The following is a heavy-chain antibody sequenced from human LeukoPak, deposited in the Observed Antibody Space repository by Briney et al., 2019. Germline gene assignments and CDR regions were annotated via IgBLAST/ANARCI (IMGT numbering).Heavy chain of an antibody. V-gene: IGHV4-39*07. CDR3: ARDRDPLNSSGYXFDX. CDR2: IYYSGST. Sequence: SETLSLTCTVSGGSISSSSYYWGWIRQPPGKGLEWIGSIYYSGSTYYNPSLKSRVTISVDTSKNQFSLKLSSVTAADTAVYYCARDRDPLNSSGYXFDXWGQGTLVTVX. CDR1: GGSISSSSYY. D-gene: IGHD3-22*01. J-gene: IGHJ4*02.